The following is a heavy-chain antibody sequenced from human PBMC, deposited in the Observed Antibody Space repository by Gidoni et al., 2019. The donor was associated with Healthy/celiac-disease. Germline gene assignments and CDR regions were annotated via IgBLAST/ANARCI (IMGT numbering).Heavy chain of an antibody. J-gene: IGHJ4*02. D-gene: IGHD4-17*01. Sequence: QVQLVESGGGVVQPGRSLRLSCAASGFTFSSYGMHWVRQAPGKGLEWVAVISYDGSNKYYADSVKGRFTICRDNSKNTLYLQMNSLRAEDTAVYYCAKEATVTPFDYWGQGTLVTVSS. V-gene: IGHV3-30*18. CDR3: AKEATVTPFDY. CDR2: ISYDGSNK. CDR1: GFTFSSYG.